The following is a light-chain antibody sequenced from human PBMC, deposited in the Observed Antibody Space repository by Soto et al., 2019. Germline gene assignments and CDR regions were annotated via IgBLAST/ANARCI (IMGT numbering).Light chain of an antibody. Sequence: QSVMTQPPSVSAAPGQKVTISCSGSSCNIGGNSVSWYQQLPGTAPKLLIYDDHHRPSGIPDRFSGSKSGTSATLDITGLQTGDEADYYCGTWDSSLSAVVFGGGTKVTVL. CDR2: DDH. J-gene: IGLJ3*02. CDR3: GTWDSSLSAVV. V-gene: IGLV1-51*01. CDR1: SCNIGGNS.